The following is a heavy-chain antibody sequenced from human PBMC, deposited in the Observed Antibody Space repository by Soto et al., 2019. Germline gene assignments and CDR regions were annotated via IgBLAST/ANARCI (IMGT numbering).Heavy chain of an antibody. V-gene: IGHV1-69*13. J-gene: IGHJ6*02. CDR2: IVPIIDNA. Sequence: SIKVLCKAFGGTFSTYAISCVRQAPRQGLVGGGGIVPIIDNARYAQKLQGRVTLTADASTSPSYMGLSTVSAADTAVYYCARAVYRDGTAYLSTSYGWDVWGQGTTVTVSS. CDR3: ARAVYRDGTAYLSTSYGWDV. D-gene: IGHD2-21*01. CDR1: GGTFSTYA.